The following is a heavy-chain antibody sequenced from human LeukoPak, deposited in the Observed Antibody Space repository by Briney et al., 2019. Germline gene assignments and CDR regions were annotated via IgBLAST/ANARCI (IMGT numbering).Heavy chain of an antibody. CDR2: ISSNGDNT. J-gene: IGHJ4*02. V-gene: IGHV3-64D*06. Sequence: GVSLRLFCSVSGFTFRTYVVHGVRESRGKGLEYVSAISSNGDNTYYADSVKGRFTIPRDNSKNTLYRQMSSLRADDTAVYYCVRGPGYWGQGTLVTVSS. CDR3: VRGPGY. CDR1: GFTFRTYV.